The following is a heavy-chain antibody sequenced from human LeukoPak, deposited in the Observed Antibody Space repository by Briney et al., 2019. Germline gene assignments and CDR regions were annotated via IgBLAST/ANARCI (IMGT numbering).Heavy chain of an antibody. CDR1: GGSFSGYY. CDR2: INHSGST. D-gene: IGHD6-19*01. V-gene: IGHV4-34*01. Sequence: PSETLSLTCAVYGGSFSGYYWSWIRQPPGKGLEWIGEINHSGSTNYNPSLKSRVTISVDTSKNQFSLKLSSVTAADTAVYYCARCWGYSSGWYVWFDPWGQGTLVTVSS. CDR3: ARCWGYSSGWYVWFDP. J-gene: IGHJ5*02.